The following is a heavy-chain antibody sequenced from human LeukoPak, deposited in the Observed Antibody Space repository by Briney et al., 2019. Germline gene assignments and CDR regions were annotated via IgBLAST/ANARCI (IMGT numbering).Heavy chain of an antibody. CDR2: INSDGSST. CDR3: ARGSRSWPADY. V-gene: IGHV3-74*01. D-gene: IGHD6-13*01. CDR1: GFPFSSYW. J-gene: IGHJ4*02. Sequence: GGSRRLSFAASGFPFSSYWMHWVRQFPGKGLVWVSRINSDGSSTSYADSVKGRFTISRDNAKNTLYLQMNSLGAEDTAVYYCARGSRSWPADYWGQGTLVTVSS.